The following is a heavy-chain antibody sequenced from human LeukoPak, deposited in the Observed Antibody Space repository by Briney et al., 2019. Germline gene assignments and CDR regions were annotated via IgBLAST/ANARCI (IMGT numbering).Heavy chain of an antibody. D-gene: IGHD3-10*01. CDR3: ARVALNSGQHEY. J-gene: IGHJ4*02. Sequence: SGGSLRLSCAASGFTLSSYWMYWVRQAPGKGLVWVSLITTDGSGTSYADSVKGRFTISRDNAKNTLYLQMNTLRVEDTAVYYCARVALNSGQHEYWGQGTLVTVSS. V-gene: IGHV3-74*01. CDR2: ITTDGSGT. CDR1: GFTLSSYW.